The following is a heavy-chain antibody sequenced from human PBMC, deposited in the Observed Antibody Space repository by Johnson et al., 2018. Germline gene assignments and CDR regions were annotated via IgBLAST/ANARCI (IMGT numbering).Heavy chain of an antibody. CDR3: ARDAHDAFDI. V-gene: IGHV4-59*01. J-gene: IGHJ3*02. CDR2: IYYTGTT. Sequence: QVQLQESGPGLVRPSETLSLTCTVSGGSIRSYYWSWIRQPPGKGLEWIGYIYYTGTTNYNPSLKSRLTISVDTSRDQFSLKLSSVTAADTAVYYCARDAHDAFDIWGQGTMVTVSS. CDR1: GGSIRSYY.